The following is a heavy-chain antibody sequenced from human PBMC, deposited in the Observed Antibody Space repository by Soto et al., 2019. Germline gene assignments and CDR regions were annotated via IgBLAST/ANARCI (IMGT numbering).Heavy chain of an antibody. D-gene: IGHD3-10*01. Sequence: EVQLLESGGGLVQPGGSLRLSCAASGFTFSSYAMSWVRQAPGKGLEWVSAISGSGGSTYYADSVKGRFTISRDNSKNTLYLQMISLRAEDTAVYYCEKLVRGSAEVYGMDVWGQGTTVTVSS. CDR3: EKLVRGSAEVYGMDV. J-gene: IGHJ6*02. CDR1: GFTFSSYA. CDR2: ISGSGGST. V-gene: IGHV3-23*01.